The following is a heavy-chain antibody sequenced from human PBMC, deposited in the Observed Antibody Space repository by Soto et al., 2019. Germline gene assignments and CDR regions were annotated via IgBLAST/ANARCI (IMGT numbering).Heavy chain of an antibody. CDR1: GVAFSTYS. CDR3: ARGGRYPKSSNYHGMDV. D-gene: IGHD1-20*01. Sequence: SVKVSCKASGVAFSTYSISWVRQAPLQGLEWMVGSLPIFGTAHYAQNFQGRVTITADESTSTQYLELSSLRSADTAVYYCARGGRYPKSSNYHGMDVWG. V-gene: IGHV1-69*13. J-gene: IGHJ6*02. CDR2: SLPIFGTA.